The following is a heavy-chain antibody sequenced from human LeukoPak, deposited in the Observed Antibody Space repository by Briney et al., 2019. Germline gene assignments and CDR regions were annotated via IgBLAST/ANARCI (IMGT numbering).Heavy chain of an antibody. D-gene: IGHD3-10*01. CDR1: GFTFSSYA. V-gene: IGHV3-23*01. CDR3: ARDYYGSGGYFWVQRPIDS. J-gene: IGHJ4*02. Sequence: GGSLRLSCAASGFTFSSYAMSWVRQPPGKGLEWVSAISGSGGSTYYADSVKGRFTISRDNSKNTLYLQMNSLRAEDTAVYYCARDYYGSGGYFWVQRPIDSWGQGTLVTVSS. CDR2: ISGSGGST.